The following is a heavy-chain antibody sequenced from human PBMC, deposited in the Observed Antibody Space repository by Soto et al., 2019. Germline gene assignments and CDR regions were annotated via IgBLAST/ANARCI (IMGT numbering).Heavy chain of an antibody. V-gene: IGHV4-59*01. Sequence: SETLSLTCTVSGGSISSYYWSWIRQPPGKGLEWIGYIYYSGSTNYNPSLKSRVTISVDTSKNQFSLKLSSVTAADTAVYYCARISHLGSSSQLDYWGQGTLVTVSS. CDR2: IYYSGST. D-gene: IGHD6-6*01. CDR1: GGSISSYY. J-gene: IGHJ4*02. CDR3: ARISHLGSSSQLDY.